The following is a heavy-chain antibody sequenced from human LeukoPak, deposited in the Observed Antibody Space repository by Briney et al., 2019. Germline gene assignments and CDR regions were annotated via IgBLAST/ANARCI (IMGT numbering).Heavy chain of an antibody. D-gene: IGHD4-11*01. CDR2: IYPDDSDT. CDR1: GYSFASSW. CDR3: ARVGGVEVSKGDY. Sequence: GESLKISCKGSGYSFASSWIGWVRQMPGKGLEWMGIIYPDDSDTRYSPSFEGQITISVDKSISTAYLQWSSLKASDTAVYYCARVGGVEVSKGDYWGQGTLVTVSS. V-gene: IGHV5-51*01. J-gene: IGHJ4*02.